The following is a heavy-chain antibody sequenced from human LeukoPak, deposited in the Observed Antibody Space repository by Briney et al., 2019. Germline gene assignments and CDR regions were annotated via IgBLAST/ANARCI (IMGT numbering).Heavy chain of an antibody. CDR1: GGSISSGSYY. CDR2: IYTGGST. CDR3: ARLITGTSSTWDYYYYMDV. J-gene: IGHJ6*03. D-gene: IGHD1-20*01. V-gene: IGHV4-61*02. Sequence: SETLSLTCTVSGGSISSGSYYWSWIRQPAGKGLEWIGRIYTGGSTNYNPSLKSRVTISVDTSKNQFSLKLSSVTAADTAVYYCARLITGTSSTWDYYYYMDVWGKGTTVTISS.